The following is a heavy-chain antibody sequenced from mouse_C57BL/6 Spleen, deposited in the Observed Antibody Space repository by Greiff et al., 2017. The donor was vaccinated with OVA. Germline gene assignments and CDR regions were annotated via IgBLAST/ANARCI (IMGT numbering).Heavy chain of an antibody. D-gene: IGHD2-10*01. J-gene: IGHJ4*01. CDR1: GFTFSDYG. CDR2: ISSGSSTI. Sequence: EVKLMESGGGLVKPGGSLKLSCAASGFTFSDYGMHWVRQAPEKGLEWVAYISSGSSTIYYADTGKGRFTISRDNAKNTLFLQMTSLRSEDTAMYYCARGAYYVTTGAMDYWGQGTSVTVSS. CDR3: ARGAYYVTTGAMDY. V-gene: IGHV5-17*01.